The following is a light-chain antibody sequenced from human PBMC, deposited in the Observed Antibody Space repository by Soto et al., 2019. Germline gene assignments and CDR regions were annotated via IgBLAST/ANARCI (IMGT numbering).Light chain of an antibody. CDR1: QSLLHSNGYKY. CDR2: LGS. CDR3: MQALQTPWT. J-gene: IGKJ1*01. Sequence: DIVMTQSPLSLPVTPGEPASISCRSSQSLLHSNGYKYLDWYLQKPGQSPQLLIYLGSNRASGVPDRFSVSGSGTDFTLKISRVEAEDVGVYYCMQALQTPWTFGQGTKVEIK. V-gene: IGKV2-28*01.